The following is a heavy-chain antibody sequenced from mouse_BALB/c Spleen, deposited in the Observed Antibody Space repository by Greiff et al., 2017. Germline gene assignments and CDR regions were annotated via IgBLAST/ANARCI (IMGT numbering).Heavy chain of an antibody. D-gene: IGHD3-2*02. Sequence: DVMLVESGGGLVKPGGSLKLSCAASGFAFSSYDMSWVRQTPEKRLEWVAYISSGGGSTYYPDTVKGRFTISRDNAKNTLYLQMSSLKSEDTAMYYCARQGYPRAWFAYWGQGTLVTVSA. V-gene: IGHV5-12-1*01. CDR2: ISSGGGST. J-gene: IGHJ3*01. CDR1: GFAFSSYD. CDR3: ARQGYPRAWFAY.